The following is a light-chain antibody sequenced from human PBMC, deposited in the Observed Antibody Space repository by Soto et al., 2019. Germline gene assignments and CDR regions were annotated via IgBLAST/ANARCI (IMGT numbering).Light chain of an antibody. CDR2: SNN. CDR3: ATWDDSLRGRV. V-gene: IGLV1-47*02. CDR1: SSNIGNNY. J-gene: IGLJ3*02. Sequence: QYVLTQPPSVSAAPGQKVTISCSGSSSNIGNNYVSWYQKLPGTGPKLLIYSNNQRPSGVPDRFSGSKSGTSASLAIRGLRSEDEADYYCATWDDSLRGRVFGGGTKLTVL.